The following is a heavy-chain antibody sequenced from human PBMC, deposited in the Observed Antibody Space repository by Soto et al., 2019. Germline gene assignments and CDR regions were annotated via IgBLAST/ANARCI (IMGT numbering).Heavy chain of an antibody. D-gene: IGHD1-26*01. CDR3: ARSEATGLDY. Sequence: PSETLSLTCTVSGGSMTSSNWWNWLRQSPGKGLEWIGEAHHSGRTNYNPSLKSRVTISVDKSKNHFSLKLSSVTAADTAVYYCARSEATGLDYWGQGTLVTVS. V-gene: IGHV4-4*02. CDR1: GGSMTSSNW. CDR2: AHHSGRT. J-gene: IGHJ4*02.